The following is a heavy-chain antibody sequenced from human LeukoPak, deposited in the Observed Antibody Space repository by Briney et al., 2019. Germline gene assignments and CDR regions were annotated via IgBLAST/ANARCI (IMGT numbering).Heavy chain of an antibody. Sequence: GGSLRLSCVASGFTFSSYAMSWVRQAPGKGLEWVSVISGSGGSTYYADSVKGRFTISRDNSKNTLYLQMNSLRAEDTAVYYCAKKDRFLEWLSVLGYMDVWGKGTTVTVSS. J-gene: IGHJ6*03. CDR3: AKKDRFLEWLSVLGYMDV. D-gene: IGHD3-3*01. CDR2: ISGSGGST. V-gene: IGHV3-23*01. CDR1: GFTFSSYA.